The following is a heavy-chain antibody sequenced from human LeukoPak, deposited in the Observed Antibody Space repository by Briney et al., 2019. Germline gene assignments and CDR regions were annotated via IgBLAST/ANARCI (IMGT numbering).Heavy chain of an antibody. CDR2: IEPKSGGT. Sequence: GASVKVSCKASGYTFTGYFIHWARQAPGRGLEWMGWIEPKSGGTNYAQKFQGRVTMTRDTAISAAYMELSRLTTDDAAVYYCARDFGSNGQDAFDIWGQGTMVIVSS. V-gene: IGHV1-2*02. J-gene: IGHJ3*02. CDR3: ARDFGSNGQDAFDI. CDR1: GYTFTGYF. D-gene: IGHD3-10*01.